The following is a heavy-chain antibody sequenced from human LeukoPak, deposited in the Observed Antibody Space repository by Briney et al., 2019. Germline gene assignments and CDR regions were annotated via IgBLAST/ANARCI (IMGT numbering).Heavy chain of an antibody. CDR1: GGSISSSSYY. CDR3: ARDKAAAPGWDY. CDR2: IYYSGST. V-gene: IGHV4-39*07. J-gene: IGHJ4*02. D-gene: IGHD6-13*01. Sequence: PSETLSLTCTVSGGSISSSSYYWGWIRQPPGKGLEWIGSIYYSGSTYYNPSLKSRVTISVDTSKNQFSLKLSSVTAADTAVYYCARDKAAAPGWDYWGQGTLVTVSS.